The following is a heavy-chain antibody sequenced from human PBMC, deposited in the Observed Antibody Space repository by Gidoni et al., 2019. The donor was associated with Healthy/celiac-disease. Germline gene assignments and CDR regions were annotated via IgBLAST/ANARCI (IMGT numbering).Heavy chain of an antibody. CDR2: IWYDGSNK. Sequence: GFTFSSYGMHWVRQAPGKGLEWVAVIWYDGSNKYYADSVKGRFTISRDNSKNTLYLQMNSLRAEDTAVYHCARARGNYDFWSGYFDYWGQGTLVTVSS. D-gene: IGHD3-3*01. CDR3: ARARGNYDFWSGYFDY. J-gene: IGHJ4*02. CDR1: GFTFSSYG. V-gene: IGHV3-33*01.